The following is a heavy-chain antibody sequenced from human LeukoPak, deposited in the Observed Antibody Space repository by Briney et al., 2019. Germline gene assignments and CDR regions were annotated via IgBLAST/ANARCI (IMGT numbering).Heavy chain of an antibody. Sequence: SGKVSCKASGGTFTSYAISWERQAPGQGLEWMGRIIPILGIANYAQKFQGRVTITADKSTSTAYMELSSLRSEDTAVYYCARDRRRLPNAFDIWGQGTMVTVSS. CDR1: GGTFTSYA. J-gene: IGHJ3*02. V-gene: IGHV1-69*04. D-gene: IGHD5-18*01. CDR3: ARDRRRLPNAFDI. CDR2: IIPILGIA.